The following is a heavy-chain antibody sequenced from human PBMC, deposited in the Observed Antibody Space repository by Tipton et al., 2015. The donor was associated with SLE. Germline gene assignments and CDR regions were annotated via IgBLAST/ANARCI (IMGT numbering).Heavy chain of an antibody. CDR2: IYYSGST. J-gene: IGHJ3*02. CDR1: GGSISSYY. Sequence: LRLSCTVSGGSISSYYWSWIRQPPGKGLEWIGYIYYSGSTNYNPSLKSRVTISVDTSKNQFSLKLSSVTAADTAVYYCARTGPYYDFWSGYPNDASDIWGQGTMVTVSS. V-gene: IGHV4-59*01. D-gene: IGHD3-3*01. CDR3: ARTGPYYDFWSGYPNDASDI.